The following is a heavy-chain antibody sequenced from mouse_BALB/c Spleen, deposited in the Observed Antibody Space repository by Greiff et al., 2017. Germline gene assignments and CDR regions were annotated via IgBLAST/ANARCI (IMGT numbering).Heavy chain of an antibody. Sequence: QVQLQQSGAELARPGASVKLSCKASGYTFTSYWMQWVKQRPGQGLEWIGAIYPGDGDTRYTQKFKGKATLTADKSSSTAYMQLSSLASEDSAVYYCARYWLDYWGQGTTLTVSS. V-gene: IGHV1-87*01. CDR3: ARYWLDY. CDR1: GYTFTSYW. J-gene: IGHJ2*01. CDR2: IYPGDGDT. D-gene: IGHD4-1*01.